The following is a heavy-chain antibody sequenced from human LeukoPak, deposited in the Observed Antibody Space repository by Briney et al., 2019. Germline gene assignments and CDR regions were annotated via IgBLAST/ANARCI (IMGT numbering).Heavy chain of an antibody. V-gene: IGHV4-59*01. J-gene: IGHJ4*02. CDR3: ARDGYNSFDS. CDR2: VYYSGST. D-gene: IGHD5-24*01. CDR1: GGSFSDGY. Sequence: SETLSLTCAVYGGSFSDGYWSWIRQPPGKGLEWIGYVYYSGSTTYNPSLKSRVTISVDTSKNQFSLKLSSVTAADTAVYYCARDGYNSFDSWGQGTLVTVSS.